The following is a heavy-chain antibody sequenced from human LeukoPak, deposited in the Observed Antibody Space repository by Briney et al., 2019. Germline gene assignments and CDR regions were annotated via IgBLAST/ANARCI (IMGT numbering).Heavy chain of an antibody. CDR2: ISSSSSYI. V-gene: IGHV3-21*01. Sequence: AGGSLRLSCAASGFTFSSYAMSWVRQAPGKGLEWVSSISSSSSYIYYADSVKGRFTISRDNAKNSLYLQMNSLRAEDTAVYYCARDVFRVTLVRWDYMDVWGKGTTVTVSS. D-gene: IGHD4-23*01. CDR1: GFTFSSYA. J-gene: IGHJ6*03. CDR3: ARDVFRVTLVRWDYMDV.